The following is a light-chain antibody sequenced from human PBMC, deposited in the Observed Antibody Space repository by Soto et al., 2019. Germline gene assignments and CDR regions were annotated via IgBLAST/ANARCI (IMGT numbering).Light chain of an antibody. Sequence: DIQMTQSPSSLSASVGDSVTITCQARQDISNYLNWYQQKPGKAPKLLIYDASNLETGVPSRFSGSGSGTDFTFTISSLQPEDIATYYCQHYDNLPLTFGGGTKVDIK. CDR3: QHYDNLPLT. J-gene: IGKJ4*01. CDR1: QDISNY. V-gene: IGKV1-33*01. CDR2: DAS.